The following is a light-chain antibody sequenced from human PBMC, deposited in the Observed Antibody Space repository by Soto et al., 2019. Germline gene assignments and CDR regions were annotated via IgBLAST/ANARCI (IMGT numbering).Light chain of an antibody. Sequence: EIVLTQSPGTLSLSPGERATLSCRASQTVTSSYFAWYQQRPGQAPRLLIYATSSRATGIPDRFSGSGSGTDFTLTISSLDPEDFAVYYCQQYGGPRWTFGQGTKVDIK. CDR1: QTVTSSY. J-gene: IGKJ1*01. CDR3: QQYGGPRWT. V-gene: IGKV3-20*01. CDR2: ATS.